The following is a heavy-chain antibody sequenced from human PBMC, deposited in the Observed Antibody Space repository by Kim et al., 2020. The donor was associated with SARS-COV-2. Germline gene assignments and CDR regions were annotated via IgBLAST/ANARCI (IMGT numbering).Heavy chain of an antibody. J-gene: IGHJ4*02. V-gene: IGHV3-23*01. D-gene: IGHD6-19*01. CDR3: AKGKGIAVAGYNDY. CDR2: ISGSGGST. Sequence: GGSLRLSCAASGFTFSSYAMSWVREAPGKGLEWVSAISGSGGSTYYADSVKGRFTISRDNSKNTLYLQMNSLRAEDTAVYYCAKGKGIAVAGYNDYWGQGTLVTVSS. CDR1: GFTFSSYA.